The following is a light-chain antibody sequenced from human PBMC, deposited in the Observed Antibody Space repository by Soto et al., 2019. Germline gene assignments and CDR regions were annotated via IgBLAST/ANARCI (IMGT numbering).Light chain of an antibody. CDR1: QRISGW. Sequence: DIQMSQSPSTLSASVGDTVTITCRASQRISGWLAWHQQKPGQAPKLLMYDVSSLKRGVPSRFSGSGSGTEFTLTISSLQSEDFAVYYCQQYNNWPPITFGQGTRLEIK. J-gene: IGKJ5*01. CDR3: QQYNNWPPIT. V-gene: IGKV1-5*01. CDR2: DVS.